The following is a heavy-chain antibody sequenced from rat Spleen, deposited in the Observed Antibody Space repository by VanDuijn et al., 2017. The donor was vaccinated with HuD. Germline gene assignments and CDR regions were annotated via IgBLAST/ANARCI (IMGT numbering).Heavy chain of an antibody. CDR2: MWSGGDT. J-gene: IGHJ2*01. CDR3: ARSSFDY. V-gene: IGHV2S61*01. Sequence: QVQLKESGPGLVQPSQTLSLTCTVSGFSLSNYGLIWVRQPPGKGLEWMGVMWSGGDTAYNSALISRLSISRDTSKSQVFLKMNNLQTEDTAMYFCARSSFDYWGQGVMVTVSS. CDR1: GFSLSNYG.